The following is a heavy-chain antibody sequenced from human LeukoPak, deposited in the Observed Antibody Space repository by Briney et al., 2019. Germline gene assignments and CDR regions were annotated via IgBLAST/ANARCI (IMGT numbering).Heavy chain of an antibody. CDR1: GGSINTYYY. CDR2: IYTSGST. V-gene: IGHV4-4*07. Sequence: PSETLSLTCTVSGGSINTYYYWSRIRQPPAKGLERIGRIYTSGSTNYNPSLRRRVTMPVDTSNNHLSLSSLKLSPETPADTAVYYCPRSSAHGELVPDVFDIWGQGTMVTVSS. J-gene: IGHJ3*02. D-gene: IGHD6-13*01. CDR3: PRSSAHGELVPDVFDI.